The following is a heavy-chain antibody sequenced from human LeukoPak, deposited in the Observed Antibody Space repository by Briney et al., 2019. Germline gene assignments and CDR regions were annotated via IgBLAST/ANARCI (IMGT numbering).Heavy chain of an antibody. V-gene: IGHV1-3*01. CDR1: GYTFTSYA. J-gene: IGHJ4*02. CDR3: ARVFALKYYYDSSGYYQAFDY. D-gene: IGHD3-22*01. CDR2: INAGNGNT. Sequence: ASVKVSCKASGYTFTSYAMHWLRQAPGQRLEWMGWINAGNGNTKYSQKFQGRVTITRDTSASTAYMELSSLRSEDTAVYYCARVFALKYYYDSSGYYQAFDYWGQGTLVTVSS.